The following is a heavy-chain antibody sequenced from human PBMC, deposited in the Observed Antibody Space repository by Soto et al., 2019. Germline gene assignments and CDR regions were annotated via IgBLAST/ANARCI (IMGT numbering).Heavy chain of an antibody. J-gene: IGHJ4*02. CDR1: GYTFTSYA. CDR3: ARSAPILWFGELTINDY. V-gene: IGHV1-3*01. CDR2: INAGNGNT. Sequence: QVQLVQSGAEVKKPGASVKVSCKASGYTFTSYAMHWVRQAPGQRLEWMGWINAGNGNTKYSQKFQGRVTITRDTSASTAYMELSSLRSEDTAVSYCARSAPILWFGELTINDYWGQGTLVTVSS. D-gene: IGHD3-10*01.